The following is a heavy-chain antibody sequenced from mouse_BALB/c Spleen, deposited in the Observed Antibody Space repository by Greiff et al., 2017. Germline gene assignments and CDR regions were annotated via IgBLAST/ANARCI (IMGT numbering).Heavy chain of an antibody. CDR1: GFTFSSYT. J-gene: IGHJ2*01. D-gene: IGHD4-1*01. V-gene: IGHV5-12-2*01. CDR3: ARPANWDEGTYYFDY. Sequence: EVKLVESGGGLVQPGGSLKISCAASGFTFSSYTMSWVRQTPEKRLEWVAYISNGGGSTYYPDTVKGRFTISRDNAKNTLYLQMSSLKSEDTAMYYCARPANWDEGTYYFDYWGQGTTLTVSS. CDR2: ISNGGGST.